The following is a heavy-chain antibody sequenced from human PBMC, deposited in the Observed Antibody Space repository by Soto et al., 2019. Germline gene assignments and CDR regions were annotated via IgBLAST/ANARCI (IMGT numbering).Heavy chain of an antibody. CDR3: ARSWVTGKGGMDV. V-gene: IGHV1-8*01. D-gene: IGHD3-16*01. CDR1: GYTFTSYD. Sequence: ASVKVSCKASGYTFTSYDINWVRQATGQGLEWMGWMNPNSGNTGYAQKFQGRVTMTTDTSTSTAHMELWSLISDDTAVYYCARSWVTGKGGMDVWGQGTTVTVSS. CDR2: MNPNSGNT. J-gene: IGHJ6*02.